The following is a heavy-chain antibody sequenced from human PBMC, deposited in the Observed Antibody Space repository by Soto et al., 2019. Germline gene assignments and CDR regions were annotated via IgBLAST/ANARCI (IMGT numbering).Heavy chain of an antibody. D-gene: IGHD3-16*01. CDR1: GFTFSSYA. CDR2: MSYDGSNK. Sequence: QVQLVESGGGVVQPGRSLRLSCAASGFTFSSYAMHWVRRAPGKGLEWMAVMSYDGSNKYYADSVKGRFTISRDNSKNTLDLPSNSLGQEDTALSCGAREGGAYWGQGTLVIVSS. J-gene: IGHJ4*02. V-gene: IGHV3-30-3*01. CDR3: AREGGAY.